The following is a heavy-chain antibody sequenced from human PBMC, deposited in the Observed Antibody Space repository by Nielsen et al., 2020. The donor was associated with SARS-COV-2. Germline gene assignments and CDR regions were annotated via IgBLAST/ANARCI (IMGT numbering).Heavy chain of an antibody. V-gene: IGHV4-30-4*08. Sequence: SETLSLTCAVYGGSFSAYCWSWIRQPPGKGLEWIGYIYKTGNTYYNPSLKSRLTISQDRSKNQFSLNLISVTAADTAVYYCARAKKYSGTWEHIDFWGRGTVVTVSS. CDR2: IYKTGNT. CDR1: GGSFSAYC. J-gene: IGHJ4*02. CDR3: ARAKKYSGTWEHIDF. D-gene: IGHD6-13*01.